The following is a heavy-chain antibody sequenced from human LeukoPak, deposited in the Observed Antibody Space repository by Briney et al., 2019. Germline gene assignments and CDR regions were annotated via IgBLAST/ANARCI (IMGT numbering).Heavy chain of an antibody. CDR1: GDSINSHH. Sequence: PSETLSLTCTVSGDSINSHHWNWVRQPPGKGLEWIGYISHIGRTNYNPSLKSRVTISIDTSKNQFSLKLRSVTAADTAVYYCARDLVTVTIGFDIWGQGTMVSVSS. V-gene: IGHV4-59*11. CDR2: ISHIGRT. J-gene: IGHJ3*02. D-gene: IGHD4-17*01. CDR3: ARDLVTVTIGFDI.